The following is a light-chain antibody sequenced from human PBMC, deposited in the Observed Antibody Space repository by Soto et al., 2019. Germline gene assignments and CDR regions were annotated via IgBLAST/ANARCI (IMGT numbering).Light chain of an antibody. CDR2: EVS. V-gene: IGLV2-8*01. J-gene: IGLJ1*01. Sequence: QSALTQPPSASGSPGQSVTISCTGTSSDVGGHNYVSWYQQHPGKAPKLIIYEVSKRPSGVPDRFSGSKSGNTASLTVSGLQAEDEADYYCSSYAGSNNFGVFGTGTKVTVL. CDR1: SSDVGGHNY. CDR3: SSYAGSNNFGV.